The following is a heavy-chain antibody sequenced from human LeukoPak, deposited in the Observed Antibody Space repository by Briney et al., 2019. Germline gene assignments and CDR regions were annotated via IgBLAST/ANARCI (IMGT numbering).Heavy chain of an antibody. CDR2: IKEDGSEK. D-gene: IGHD6-13*01. J-gene: IGHJ4*02. Sequence: GGSLRLSCAASGFSFSSYWMSWVRQAPGKGREWVANIKEDGSEKYYVDSVKGRFTISRDNAKNSLYLQMNSLRDEDTAIYYCAREIGSAARGRWGQGTLVTVSS. CDR3: AREIGSAARGR. V-gene: IGHV3-7*05. CDR1: GFSFSSYW.